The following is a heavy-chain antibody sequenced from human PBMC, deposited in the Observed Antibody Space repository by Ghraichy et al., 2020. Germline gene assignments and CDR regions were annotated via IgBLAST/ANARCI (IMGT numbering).Heavy chain of an antibody. CDR1: GGSMRSYY. Sequence: QTLSLTCTVSGGSMRSYYWSWIRQFPGKGLEWIGYIHYTGNVTYNPSVESRVAISLDTSKNQFSLNLTSVTAADMAKYYCARHAGASFDRWGQGLLVTVTP. J-gene: IGHJ4*02. D-gene: IGHD3-10*01. CDR2: IHYTGNV. V-gene: IGHV4-59*08. CDR3: ARHAGASFDR.